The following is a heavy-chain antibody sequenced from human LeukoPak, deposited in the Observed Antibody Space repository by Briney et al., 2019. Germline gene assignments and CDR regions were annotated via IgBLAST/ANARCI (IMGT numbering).Heavy chain of an antibody. Sequence: SETLSLTCTVSGGSISSYYRSWIRQPAGKGLEWIGRIHTSRSTKYNPSLMSRVTMSVDTSKNQFSLKLSSVTAADTAVYYCARDRYYYISGSYRLFDYWGQGTLVSVSS. CDR1: GGSISSYY. CDR2: IHTSRST. J-gene: IGHJ4*02. D-gene: IGHD3-10*01. CDR3: ARDRYYYISGSYRLFDY. V-gene: IGHV4-4*07.